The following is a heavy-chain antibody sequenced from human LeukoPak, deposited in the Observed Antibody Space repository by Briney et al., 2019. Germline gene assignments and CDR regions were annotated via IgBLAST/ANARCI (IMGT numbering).Heavy chain of an antibody. CDR2: INHSGST. CDR3: ARGPILPRY. V-gene: IGHV4-34*01. Sequence: GSLRLSCAASGFTFSSYWMSWVRQAPGKGLEWIGEINHSGSTNYNPSLKSRVTISVDTSKNQFSLKLSSVTAADTAVYYCARGPILPRYWGQGTLVTVSS. CDR1: GFTFSSYW. J-gene: IGHJ4*02.